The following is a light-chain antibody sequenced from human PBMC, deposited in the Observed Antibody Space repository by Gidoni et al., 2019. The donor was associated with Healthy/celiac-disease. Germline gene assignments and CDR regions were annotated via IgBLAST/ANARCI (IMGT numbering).Light chain of an antibody. CDR2: AAS. Sequence: DIKLNQSPSFLSASVGDRVTITCRASQGISSYLAWYQQKPGKAPKLLIYAASTLQSGVPSRFSGSGSGTEFTLTIISLQPEDFATYYCQQLNSYPRPFGQGTKEEIK. CDR3: QQLNSYPRP. V-gene: IGKV1-9*01. J-gene: IGKJ1*01. CDR1: QGISSY.